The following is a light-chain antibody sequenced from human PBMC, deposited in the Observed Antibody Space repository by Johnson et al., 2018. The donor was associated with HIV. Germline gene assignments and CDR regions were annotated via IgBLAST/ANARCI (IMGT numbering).Light chain of an antibody. CDR1: SSNIGNNY. V-gene: IGLV1-51*01. J-gene: IGLJ1*01. CDR2: DNN. CDR3: GTWDSHLSSEV. Sequence: QSILTQPPSVSAAPGQKVTISCSGSSSNIGNNYVSWYQQLPGTAPKLLIYDNNKRPSGTPDRFSGSKFGTSATLGITGLQTGDEADYYCGTWDSHLSSEVFGAGTKVTVL.